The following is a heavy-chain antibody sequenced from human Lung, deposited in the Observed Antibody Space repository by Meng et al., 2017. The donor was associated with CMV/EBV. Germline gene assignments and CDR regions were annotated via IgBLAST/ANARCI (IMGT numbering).Heavy chain of an antibody. Sequence: QVQAVQAVAEVKKPVAWGKVSCKASGGTFSSYTIGWVRQAPGQGLEWMGRLIPILGIANYEQKFQGRVTITADKSTSTAYMELSSLRSEDTAVYYCASSIFGVVIISPLGYWGQGTLVTVSS. D-gene: IGHD3-3*01. V-gene: IGHV1-69*02. CDR1: GGTFSSYT. CDR2: LIPILGIA. CDR3: ASSIFGVVIISPLGY. J-gene: IGHJ4*02.